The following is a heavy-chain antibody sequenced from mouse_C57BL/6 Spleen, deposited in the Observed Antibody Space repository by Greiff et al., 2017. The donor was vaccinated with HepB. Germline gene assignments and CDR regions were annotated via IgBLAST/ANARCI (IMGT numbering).Heavy chain of an antibody. D-gene: IGHD1-1*01. CDR1: GFTFSDYG. J-gene: IGHJ1*03. CDR2: ISSGSSTI. V-gene: IGHV5-17*01. Sequence: EVKLVESGGGLVKPGGSLKLSCAASGFTFSDYGMHWVRQAPEKGLEWVAYISSGSSTIYYADTVKGRFTISRDNAKNTLFLQMTILRSEDTAMYYCARPVTTVVATDLYFDVWGTGTTVTVSS. CDR3: ARPVTTVVATDLYFDV.